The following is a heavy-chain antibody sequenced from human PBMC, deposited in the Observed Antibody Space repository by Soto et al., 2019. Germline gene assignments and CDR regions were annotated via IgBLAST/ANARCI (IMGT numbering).Heavy chain of an antibody. CDR1: GYTFTSYG. CDR2: ISAYNGNT. V-gene: IGHV1-18*04. Sequence: ASVKVSCKASGYTFTSYGISWVRQAPGQGLDWMGWISAYNGNTKYAQDLQGRVTMTTDTSTSTAYMELRSLRSDDTAMYYCARFSGGSYNTYYFYYGMDVSGQRTTVTVSS. D-gene: IGHD2-15*01. J-gene: IGHJ6*02. CDR3: ARFSGGSYNTYYFYYGMDV.